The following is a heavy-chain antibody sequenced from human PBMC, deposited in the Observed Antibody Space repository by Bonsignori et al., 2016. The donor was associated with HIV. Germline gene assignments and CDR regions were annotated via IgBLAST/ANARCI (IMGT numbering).Heavy chain of an antibody. V-gene: IGHV1-18*01. CDR3: ARDYYDSSGYPNWFDP. CDR2: ISAYNGNT. D-gene: IGHD3-22*01. J-gene: IGHJ5*02. Sequence: WVRQAPGQGLEWMGWISAYNGNTNYAQKLQGRVTMTTDTSTSTAYMELRSLRSDDTAVYYCARDYYDSSGYPNWFDPWGQGTLVTVSS.